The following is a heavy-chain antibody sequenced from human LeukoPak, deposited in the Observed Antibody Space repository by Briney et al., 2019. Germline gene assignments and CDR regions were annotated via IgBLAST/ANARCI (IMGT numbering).Heavy chain of an antibody. CDR1: GFTFDDYA. CDR2: ISWNSGSI. D-gene: IGHD6-19*01. CDR3: AKDIIPYSSGWSPSGY. Sequence: GGSLRLSCAASGFTFDDYAMHWVRRAPGKGLEWVSGISWNSGSIGYADSVKGRFTISRDNAKNSLYLQMNSLRAEDTALYYCAKDIIPYSSGWSPSGYWGQGTLVTVSS. V-gene: IGHV3-9*01. J-gene: IGHJ4*02.